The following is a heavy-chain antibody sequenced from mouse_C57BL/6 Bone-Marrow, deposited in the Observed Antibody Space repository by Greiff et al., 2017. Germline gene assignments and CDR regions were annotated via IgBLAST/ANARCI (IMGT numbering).Heavy chain of an antibody. Sequence: VQLQQSGAELARPGASVKLSCKASGYTFTSYGISWVKQRTGQGLEWIGEIYPRSGNTYYNEKFKGKATLTADKSSSTAYMELRSLTSADSAVYFCARSGPSSYWGQGTTLTVSS. CDR3: ARSGPSSY. V-gene: IGHV1-81*01. J-gene: IGHJ2*01. D-gene: IGHD3-1*01. CDR2: IYPRSGNT. CDR1: GYTFTSYG.